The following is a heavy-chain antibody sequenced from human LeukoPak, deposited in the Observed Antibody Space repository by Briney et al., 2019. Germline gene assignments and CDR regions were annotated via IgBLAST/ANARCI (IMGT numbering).Heavy chain of an antibody. CDR1: GGSISSYY. CDR2: IYYSGST. CDR3: ARYYGSGTHFDY. V-gene: IGHV4-59*01. D-gene: IGHD3-10*01. Sequence: PSETLSLTCTVSGGSISSYYWSWIRQPPGKGLEWIGYIYYSGSTNYNPSLKSRVTISVDTSKNQFSLKLSSVTAADTAVYYCARYYGSGTHFDYWGQGTLVTVSS. J-gene: IGHJ4*02.